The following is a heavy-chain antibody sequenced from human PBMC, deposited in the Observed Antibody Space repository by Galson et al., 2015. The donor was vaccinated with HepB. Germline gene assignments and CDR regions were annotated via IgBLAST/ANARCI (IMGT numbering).Heavy chain of an antibody. CDR3: ARASSYYYDSSGYYPPFWPYSFDY. D-gene: IGHD3-22*01. CDR2: IIPIFGTA. J-gene: IGHJ4*02. V-gene: IGHV1-69*13. Sequence: SVKVSCKASGGTFSSYAISWVRQAPGQGLEWMGGIIPIFGTANYAQKFQGRVTITADESTSTAYMELSSLRSEDTAVYYCARASSYYYDSSGYYPPFWPYSFDYWGQGTLVTVSS. CDR1: GGTFSSYA.